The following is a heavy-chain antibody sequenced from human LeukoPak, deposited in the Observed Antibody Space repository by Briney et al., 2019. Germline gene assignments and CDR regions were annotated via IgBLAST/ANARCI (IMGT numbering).Heavy chain of an antibody. CDR3: ARGLNWFDP. V-gene: IGHV3-7*03. J-gene: IGHJ5*02. CDR2: IKQDGSEK. Sequence: PGGSLRLSCAASGFTFSIYWMTWVRQAPGKGLEWVAKIKQDGSEKNYVDSVKGRFTISRDNAKNSLYLEMNSLGVEDTAVYYCARGLNWFDPWGQGTLVTVSS. CDR1: GFTFSIYW.